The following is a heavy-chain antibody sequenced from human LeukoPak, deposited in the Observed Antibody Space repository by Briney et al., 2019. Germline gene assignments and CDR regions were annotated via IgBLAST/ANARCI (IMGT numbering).Heavy chain of an antibody. D-gene: IGHD1-26*01. Sequence: ASVKVSCKASGYTFTGYYMHWVRQAPGQGLEWMGWINPNSGGTNYAQKFQGWVTMTRDTPISTAYMELSRLRSDDTAVYYCAREVGAYDSGAFDIWGQGTMVTVSS. CDR2: INPNSGGT. CDR3: AREVGAYDSGAFDI. J-gene: IGHJ3*02. CDR1: GYTFTGYY. V-gene: IGHV1-2*04.